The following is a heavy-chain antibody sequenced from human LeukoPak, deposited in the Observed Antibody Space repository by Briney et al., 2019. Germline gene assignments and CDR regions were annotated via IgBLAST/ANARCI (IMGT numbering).Heavy chain of an antibody. D-gene: IGHD3-3*01. CDR1: GFTFSDFW. J-gene: IGHJ4*02. V-gene: IGHV3-7*01. Sequence: GGSLRLSCAASGFTFSDFWMGWVRQAPGKGLEWVANINQGGSESYYVDSVKGRFTISRDNAKKSLFLQMNSLRAEDTAVYYCTKGRSDHYWGQGTLVTVST. CDR3: TKGRSDHY. CDR2: INQGGSES.